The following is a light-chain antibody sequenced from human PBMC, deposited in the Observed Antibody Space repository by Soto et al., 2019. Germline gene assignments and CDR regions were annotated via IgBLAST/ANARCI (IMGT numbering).Light chain of an antibody. CDR3: QQCYSTPWT. CDR1: QSISSC. Sequence: DIQMTQSPSSLSASVGDRVTITCRTSQSISSCLNWYQQKPGKAPNLLIYAASSLQSGVPSRFSGSRSGTEFTLTISSLQPEDFATYYCQQCYSTPWTFAQGTKVEIK. CDR2: AAS. V-gene: IGKV1-39*01. J-gene: IGKJ1*01.